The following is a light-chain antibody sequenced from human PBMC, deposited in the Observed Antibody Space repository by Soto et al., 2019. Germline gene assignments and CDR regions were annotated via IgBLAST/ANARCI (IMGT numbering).Light chain of an antibody. CDR1: QNLGTLY. CDR2: SAS. V-gene: IGKV3-20*01. Sequence: EIVLTQSPGTLSLSPGERGTLSCRASQNLGTLYLAWFQQKSGQAPRLLIYSASRRATGIPDRFTGSGSGTGCTLTINRVEPEDFAVYFCQQYAGSPRTFGQGTKVDI. CDR3: QQYAGSPRT. J-gene: IGKJ1*01.